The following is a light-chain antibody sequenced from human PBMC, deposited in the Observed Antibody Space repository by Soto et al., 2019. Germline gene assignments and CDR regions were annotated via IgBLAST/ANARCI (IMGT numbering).Light chain of an antibody. CDR3: QQYKSYSWT. V-gene: IGKV1-5*01. CDR1: QSISSW. Sequence: DIQMTQSPSTLSASVGDRVPITCRASQSISSWLAWYKQKPGKAPKLLIYDASSLESGVPSRFSGSGSGTEFTLTISSLQPDDFATYYCQQYKSYSWTFGQGTKVDI. J-gene: IGKJ1*01. CDR2: DAS.